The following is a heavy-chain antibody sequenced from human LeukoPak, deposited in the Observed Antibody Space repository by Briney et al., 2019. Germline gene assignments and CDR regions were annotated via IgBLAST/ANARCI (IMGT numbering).Heavy chain of an antibody. D-gene: IGHD2-15*01. CDR2: IYYSGST. CDR1: GGSISSYY. Sequence: SETLSLTCAASGGSISSYYWSWIRQPPGKGLEWLGYIYYSGSTNYNPSLKSRVTISVDTSKNQFSLKLSSVTAADTAVYYCARASSGGYCSGGSCYSNYYYYGMDVWGQGTTVTVSS. J-gene: IGHJ6*02. V-gene: IGHV4-59*01. CDR3: ARASSGGYCSGGSCYSNYYYYGMDV.